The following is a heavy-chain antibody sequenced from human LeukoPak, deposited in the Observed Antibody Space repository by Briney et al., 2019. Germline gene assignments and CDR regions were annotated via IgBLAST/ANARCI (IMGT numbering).Heavy chain of an antibody. CDR3: AREYYPAVSYFDY. J-gene: IGHJ4*02. D-gene: IGHD3-10*01. V-gene: IGHV1-18*01. Sequence: GSVKVSCKASGYTFTSYGISWVRQAPVQGLEWMGWISAYNGNTNYAQKLQGRVTMTTDTSTSTAYMGLRSLRSDDTAVYYCAREYYPAVSYFDYWGQGTLVTVSS. CDR1: GYTFTSYG. CDR2: ISAYNGNT.